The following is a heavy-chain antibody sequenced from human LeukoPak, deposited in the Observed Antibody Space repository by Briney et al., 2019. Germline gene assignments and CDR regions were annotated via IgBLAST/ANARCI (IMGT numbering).Heavy chain of an antibody. D-gene: IGHD6-13*01. V-gene: IGHV3-74*01. CDR1: GFTFSSYW. J-gene: IGHJ5*02. CDR2: INIDGSTT. CDR3: ARGYSRFDP. Sequence: PGGSLRLSCAASGFTFSSYWMHCVRQAPGKWLVWVSRINIDGSTTSYADSVKCRFNISRDNAKNSLYLKMNSLGAEDAAVYYCARGYSRFDPWGQGTLVTVSS.